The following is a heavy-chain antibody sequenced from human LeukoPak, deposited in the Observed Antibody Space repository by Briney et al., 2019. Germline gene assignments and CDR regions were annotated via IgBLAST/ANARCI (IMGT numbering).Heavy chain of an antibody. V-gene: IGHV3-21*01. J-gene: IGHJ4*02. Sequence: PGGSLRLSCAASGFTFSSYSMNWVRQAPGKGLEWVSSISSSSSYIYYADSVKGRFTISRDNAKKSLYLQMNSLRAEDTGVYYCARGEGGSYPFDCWGQGTLVTDSS. CDR3: ARGEGGSYPFDC. CDR1: GFTFSSYS. CDR2: ISSSSSYI. D-gene: IGHD1-26*01.